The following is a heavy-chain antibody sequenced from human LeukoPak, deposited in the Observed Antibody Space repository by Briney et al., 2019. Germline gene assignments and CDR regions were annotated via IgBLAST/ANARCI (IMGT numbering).Heavy chain of an antibody. D-gene: IGHD3-10*01. V-gene: IGHV4-39*01. CDR3: ARHYYGSGTYYLDY. Sequence: SETLSLTCTVSGGSISSSSYYWGWIRQPPGKGLEWIGSIYYSGSTYYNPSLKSRVTISVDTSKNQFSLKVSSVTAADTAVYYCARHYYGSGTYYLDYWGQGTLVTVSS. CDR2: IYYSGST. CDR1: GGSISSSSYY. J-gene: IGHJ4*02.